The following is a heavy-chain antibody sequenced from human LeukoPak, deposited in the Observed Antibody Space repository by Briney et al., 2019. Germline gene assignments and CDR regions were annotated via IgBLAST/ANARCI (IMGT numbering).Heavy chain of an antibody. CDR2: MYSRGDT. V-gene: IGHV3-53*01. Sequence: GGSLRLSCAASGFTVSDNYMSWVRQAPGKGLEWVSVMYSRGDTYYADSVKGRFTFSRDISKNTLYLQMNGLRTEDTAMYYCARDAPQVPAAGVLASWGQGALVTVSS. CDR1: GFTVSDNY. J-gene: IGHJ5*02. CDR3: ARDAPQVPAAGVLAS. D-gene: IGHD6-13*01.